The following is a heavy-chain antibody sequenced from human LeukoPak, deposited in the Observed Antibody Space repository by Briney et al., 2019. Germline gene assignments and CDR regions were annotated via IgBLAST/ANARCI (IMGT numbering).Heavy chain of an antibody. CDR2: MYSRGDT. V-gene: IGHV3-53*01. Sequence: GGSLRLSCAASGFTVSDNYMSWVRQAPGKGLEWVSVMYSRGDTYYADSVKGRFTFSRDISKNTLYLQMNGLRTEDTAMYYCARDAPQVPAAGVLASWGQGALVTVSS. CDR1: GFTVSDNY. J-gene: IGHJ5*02. CDR3: ARDAPQVPAAGVLAS. D-gene: IGHD6-13*01.